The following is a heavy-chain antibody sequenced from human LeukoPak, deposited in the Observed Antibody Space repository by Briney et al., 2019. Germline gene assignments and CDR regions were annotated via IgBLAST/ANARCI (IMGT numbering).Heavy chain of an antibody. CDR1: GYTFTGYY. Sequence: GASVKVSCKASGYTFTGYYMHWVRQAPGQGLEWMGWINPNSGGTNYAQKFQGRVTMTRDTSISTAYMELSRLRSDDTAVYYCARAPLRPLAVAGNVKKSNWFDPWGQGTLVTVSS. D-gene: IGHD6-19*01. CDR2: INPNSGGT. CDR3: ARAPLRPLAVAGNVKKSNWFDP. V-gene: IGHV1-2*02. J-gene: IGHJ5*02.